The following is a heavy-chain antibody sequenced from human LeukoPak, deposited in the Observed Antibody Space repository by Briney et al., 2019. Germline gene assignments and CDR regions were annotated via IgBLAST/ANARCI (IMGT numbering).Heavy chain of an antibody. J-gene: IGHJ2*01. D-gene: IGHD2-2*01. CDR1: GFTFSSYA. CDR3: AKDIVVVPAPVGYFDL. CDR2: ISGSGGST. Sequence: GGSLRLTCAASGFTFSSYAMSWVRQAPGKGLEWVSGISGSGGSTYYADSVKGRFTISRDNSKNTEYLQMNSLRAEDTAVYYCAKDIVVVPAPVGYFDLWGRGTLVTVSS. V-gene: IGHV3-23*01.